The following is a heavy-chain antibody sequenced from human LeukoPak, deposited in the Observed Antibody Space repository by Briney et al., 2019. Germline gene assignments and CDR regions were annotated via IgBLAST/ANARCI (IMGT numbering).Heavy chain of an antibody. CDR3: ARDTGFYYGSGGPT. CDR1: GFTVSSNY. J-gene: IGHJ5*02. CDR2: IYSGGST. V-gene: IGHV3-66*02. D-gene: IGHD3-10*01. Sequence: GGSLRLSCAASGFTVSSNYMSWVRQAPGKGLEWVSVIYSGGSTYHADSVKGRFTISRDNSKNTLYLQMNSLRAEDTAVYYCARDTGFYYGSGGPTWGQGTLVTVSS.